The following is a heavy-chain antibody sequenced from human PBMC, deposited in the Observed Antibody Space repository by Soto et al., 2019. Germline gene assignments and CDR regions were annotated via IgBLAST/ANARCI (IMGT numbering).Heavy chain of an antibody. CDR2: IIPILDIT. CDR1: GGTFNSYT. CDR3: AREGSGTHTHAVV. J-gene: IGHJ6*02. Sequence: QVQLVQSGAEVKKPGSSVKVSCKAPGGTFNSYTISWVRQAPGQGLEWMGRIIPILDITNYAQKFQGRVTITADKSTSTAYMELSSLRIEDTAVYYCAREGSGTHTHAVVWGQGTTVTVSS. V-gene: IGHV1-69*08. D-gene: IGHD1-26*01.